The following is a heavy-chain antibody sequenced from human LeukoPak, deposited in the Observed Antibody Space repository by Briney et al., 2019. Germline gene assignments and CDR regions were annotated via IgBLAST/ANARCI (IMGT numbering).Heavy chain of an antibody. Sequence: SETLSLTCSVSGGSISSSSYYWGWIRQPPGKGLEWIGTFYYSGSTYYKPSLKSRVTISVDTSKNQFSLKLSSLTAAYTALYYCARQPPYCSSPSCFSDPGAQGTLVTVS. V-gene: IGHV4-39*01. CDR2: FYYSGST. D-gene: IGHD2-2*01. J-gene: IGHJ5*02. CDR3: ARQPPYCSSPSCFSDP. CDR1: GGSISSSSYY.